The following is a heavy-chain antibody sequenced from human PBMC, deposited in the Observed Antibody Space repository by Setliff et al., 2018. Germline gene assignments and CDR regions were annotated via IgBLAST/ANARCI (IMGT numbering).Heavy chain of an antibody. J-gene: IGHJ4*02. D-gene: IGHD2-2*01. CDR1: GFTFSSYS. Sequence: GGSLRLSCAASGFTFSSYSMNWVRQAPGKGLEWVSSISSRSSYIYYADSLKGRFTISRDNAKNSLYLQMNSLRAEDTAVYYCAKDWNPSTYWYTDYFDSWGQGTLVTVSS. V-gene: IGHV3-21*01. CDR3: AKDWNPSTYWYTDYFDS. CDR2: ISSRSSYI.